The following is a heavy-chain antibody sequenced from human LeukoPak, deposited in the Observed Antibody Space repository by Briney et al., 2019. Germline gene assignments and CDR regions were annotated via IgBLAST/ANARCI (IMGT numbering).Heavy chain of an antibody. D-gene: IGHD4-17*01. V-gene: IGHV4-39*01. CDR2: IYYSGTT. CDR1: GGSISSSPYF. Sequence: TSETLSLTCTVSGGSISSSPYFWGWIRQPPGKGLEWISSIYYSGTTYYNPSLKSRVTISVGTSKNQFSLMLSSVTAADTAVYYCSRHDYDGVQNYYSYYMDVWGKGTTVTVSS. J-gene: IGHJ6*03. CDR3: SRHDYDGVQNYYSYYMDV.